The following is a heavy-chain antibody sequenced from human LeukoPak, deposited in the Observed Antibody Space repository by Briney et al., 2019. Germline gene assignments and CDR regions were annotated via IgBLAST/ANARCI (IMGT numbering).Heavy chain of an antibody. CDR1: GFTISSFW. D-gene: IGHD5-12*01. CDR2: IKQDGSEK. Sequence: PGGSLRLSCAASGFTISSFWMNWLRQAPGKGLEWVANIKQDGSEKYYADSVKGRFTISRDNAKNSLFLQMNSLRAEDTAVYYCAREGDISVITYAYWGQGTLVTVSS. V-gene: IGHV3-7*01. CDR3: AREGDISVITYAY. J-gene: IGHJ4*02.